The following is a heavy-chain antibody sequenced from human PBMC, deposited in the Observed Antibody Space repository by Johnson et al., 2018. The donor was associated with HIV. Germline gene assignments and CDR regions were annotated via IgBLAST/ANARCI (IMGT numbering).Heavy chain of an antibody. Sequence: VQLVESGGGVVRPGGSLRLSCAASGFRFDDYGMTWVRQAPGKGLEWVSGINWNGDSTGYADSVKGRFTISRDNAKNSLYLQMNSLRAEDTALYYCARFGRGGSHAFDFWGPGTLVTVSS. CDR3: ARFGRGGSHAFDF. CDR1: GFRFDDYG. J-gene: IGHJ3*01. D-gene: IGHD5-24*01. CDR2: INWNGDST. V-gene: IGHV3-20*04.